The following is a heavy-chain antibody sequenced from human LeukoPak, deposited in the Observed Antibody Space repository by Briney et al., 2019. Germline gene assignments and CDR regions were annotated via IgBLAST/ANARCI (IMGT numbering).Heavy chain of an antibody. V-gene: IGHV3-53*01. D-gene: IGHD3-10*02. CDR2: IYSGGST. CDR1: GFTVSSDS. Sequence: PGGSLRLSCTVSGFTVSSDSMSWVRQAPGKGLEWVSFIYSGGSTYYADSVKGRFTISRDNAKNSLYLQMNSLRAEDTAVYYCAELGITMIGGVWGKGTTVTISS. CDR3: AELGITMIGGV. J-gene: IGHJ6*04.